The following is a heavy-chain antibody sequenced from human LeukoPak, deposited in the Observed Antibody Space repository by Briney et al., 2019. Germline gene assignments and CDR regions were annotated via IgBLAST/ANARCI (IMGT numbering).Heavy chain of an antibody. D-gene: IGHD2-8*01. CDR1: GDSISSSNYY. V-gene: IGHV4-39*01. CDR2: IYYSGST. Sequence: SETLSLTCTVSGDSISSSNYYWGWIRQPPGKGLEGIGSIYYSGSTYYNPSLKSRVTISVDTSKNQFSLKLSSVTAADTAVYYCARPRGSTYGHRYYFDYWGQGTLVTVSS. J-gene: IGHJ4*02. CDR3: ARPRGSTYGHRYYFDY.